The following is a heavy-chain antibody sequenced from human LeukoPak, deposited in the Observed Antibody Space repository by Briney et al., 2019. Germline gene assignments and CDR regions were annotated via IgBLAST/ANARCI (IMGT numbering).Heavy chain of an antibody. V-gene: IGHV3-23*01. Sequence: GGSLRLSCAASGFTFSSYAMSWVRQAPGKGLEWVSAISGSGGSTYYADSVKGRFTISRDNSKNTLYLQMNSLRAEDTAVYYCAKGLAYCGGDCYPFTYYYYYGMDVWGQGPTVTVSS. CDR1: GFTFSSYA. CDR2: ISGSGGST. CDR3: AKGLAYCGGDCYPFTYYYYYGMDV. J-gene: IGHJ6*02. D-gene: IGHD2-21*02.